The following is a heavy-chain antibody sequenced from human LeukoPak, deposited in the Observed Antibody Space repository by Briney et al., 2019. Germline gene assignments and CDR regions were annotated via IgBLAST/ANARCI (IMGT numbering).Heavy chain of an antibody. V-gene: IGHV4-59*01. Sequence: PSETLSLTCTVSSGAIGSYYWSWIRQPPGKGLEWIGYIYYSGGTKYNPSLMSRATISVDRAQSQFSLSLTSVTAADTAVYYCARDGLYDSNGYYMDSWGQGTLVIVSS. CDR1: SGAIGSYY. D-gene: IGHD3-22*01. CDR3: ARDGLYDSNGYYMDS. J-gene: IGHJ4*02. CDR2: IYYSGGT.